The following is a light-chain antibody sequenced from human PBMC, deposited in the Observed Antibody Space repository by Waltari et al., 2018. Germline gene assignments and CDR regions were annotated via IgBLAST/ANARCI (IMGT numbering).Light chain of an antibody. CDR2: EVT. CDR3: NSYTGDRTVV. J-gene: IGLJ2*01. V-gene: IGLV2-18*02. CDR1: SSDLGSYNR. Sequence: QSALTQPPSVSGSPGQSVPISCTGTSSDLGSYNRVSWYQQPPGTAPKLIIYEVTNRPSGVPDRFSGSKSGNTASLTISGLQAEDEADYYCNSYTGDRTVVFGGGTRLTVL.